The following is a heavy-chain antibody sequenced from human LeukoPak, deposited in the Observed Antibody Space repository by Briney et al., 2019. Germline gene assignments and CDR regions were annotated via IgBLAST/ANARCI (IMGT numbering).Heavy chain of an antibody. Sequence: ASVKVSCKASGYSFTNYYMHWVRQAPGQGLEWMELINPSAGTTTYAQKFQGRVTVTRDTSTSTVYMDLSSLKSEDTAVYYCARGKSSVWPVGLCMDVWGQGTTVNVSS. V-gene: IGHV1-46*01. J-gene: IGHJ6*02. D-gene: IGHD6-19*01. CDR3: ARGKSSVWPVGLCMDV. CDR2: INPSAGTT. CDR1: GYSFTNYY.